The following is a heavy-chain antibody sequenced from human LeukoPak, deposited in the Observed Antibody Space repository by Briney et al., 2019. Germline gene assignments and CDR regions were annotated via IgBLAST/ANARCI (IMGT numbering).Heavy chain of an antibody. CDR2: IYYSGST. J-gene: IGHJ4*02. V-gene: IGHV4-59*01. Sequence: SETLSLTCTVSGGSISSYYWSWIRQPPGKGLEWIGNIYYSGSTNYNPSLKSRVTISVDTSKNQFSLKLSSVTAADTAVYYCARGGDSGGWSALDYWGQGTPVTVSS. CDR1: GGSISSYY. CDR3: ARGGDSGGWSALDY. D-gene: IGHD6-19*01.